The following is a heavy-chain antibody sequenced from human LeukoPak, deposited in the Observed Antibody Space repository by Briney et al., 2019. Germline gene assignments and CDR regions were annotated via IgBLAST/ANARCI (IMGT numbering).Heavy chain of an antibody. Sequence: KASETLSLTCTVSGGSINDYFWNWIRQPPGKGLEWIGYIYYSGSTNYNPSLESRINISIDTSKNQFSLKLNSVSAADTAGYYCARVASHDYVWAIIDSWGQGTLVTVSS. D-gene: IGHD3-16*01. CDR2: IYYSGST. V-gene: IGHV4-59*13. CDR1: GGSINDYF. CDR3: ARVASHDYVWAIIDS. J-gene: IGHJ4*02.